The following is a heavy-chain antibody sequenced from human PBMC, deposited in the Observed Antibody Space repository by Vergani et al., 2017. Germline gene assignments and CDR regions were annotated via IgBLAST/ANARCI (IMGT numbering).Heavy chain of an antibody. CDR1: GGTFSSYA. J-gene: IGHJ4*02. CDR3: ARAAPPYYYESSGYYPFDY. V-gene: IGHV1-69*01. CDR2: IIPIFGTA. D-gene: IGHD3-22*01. Sequence: QVQLVQSGAEVKKPGSSVKVSCKASGGTFSSYAISWVRQAPGQGLEWMGGIIPIFGTANYAQKFQGRVTITADESTSTAYMELSSLRSEDTAVYYCARAAPPYYYESSGYYPFDYWGQGTLVTVSS.